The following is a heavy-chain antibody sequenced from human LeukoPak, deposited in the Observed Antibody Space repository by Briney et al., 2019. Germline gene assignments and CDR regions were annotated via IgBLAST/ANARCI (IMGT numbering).Heavy chain of an antibody. CDR1: GDSVSSNSVT. CDR2: TYYRSTWYN. V-gene: IGHV6-1*01. D-gene: IGHD3-10*01. CDR3: AKDISMVRGVTIDY. J-gene: IGHJ4*02. Sequence: SQTLSLTCAISGDSVSSNSVTWNWIRQSPSRGLEWLGRTYYRSTWYNDYAVSVRGRITVNPDTSKNQFSLHLNSVTPEDTAVYYCAKDISMVRGVTIDYWGQGTLVTVSS.